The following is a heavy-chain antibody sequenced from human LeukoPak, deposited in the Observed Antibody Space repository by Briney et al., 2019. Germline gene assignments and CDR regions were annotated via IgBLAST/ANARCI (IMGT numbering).Heavy chain of an antibody. CDR2: INHSGST. CDR3: ARMGEYCSSPSCYNWFDP. CDR1: GGSFSGYY. V-gene: IGHV4-34*01. J-gene: IGHJ5*02. Sequence: SETLSLTCAVYGGSFSGYYWSWIRQPPGKGLEWIGEINHSGSTNYNPSLKSRVTISVDTSKNQFSLKLSSVTAADTAVYYCARMGEYCSSPSCYNWFDPWGQGTLVTVSS. D-gene: IGHD2-2*01.